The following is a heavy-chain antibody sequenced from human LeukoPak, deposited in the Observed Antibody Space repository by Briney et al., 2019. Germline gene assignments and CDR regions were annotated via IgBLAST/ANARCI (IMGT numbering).Heavy chain of an antibody. CDR2: IYYSGST. CDR1: GGSISSYY. Sequence: TSETLSLTCTVSGGSISSYYWSWIRQPPGKGLEWIGYIYYSGSTNYNPSLKSRVTISVDMSKNQFSLKLSSVTAADTAVYYCARHSNIERGYYYYGMDVWGQGTTVTVSS. CDR3: ARHSNIERGYYYYGMDV. D-gene: IGHD2/OR15-2a*01. V-gene: IGHV4-59*08. J-gene: IGHJ6*02.